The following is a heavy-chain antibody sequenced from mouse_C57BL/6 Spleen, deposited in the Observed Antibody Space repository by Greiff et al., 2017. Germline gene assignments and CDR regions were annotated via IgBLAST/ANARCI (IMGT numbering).Heavy chain of an antibody. J-gene: IGHJ4*01. V-gene: IGHV5-17*01. CDR2: ISSGSSTI. CDR3: ARHDWDVGGYAMYY. D-gene: IGHD4-1*01. Sequence: EVKLVESGGGLVKPGGSLKLSCAASGFTFSDYGMHWVRQAPEKGLEWVAYISSGSSTIYYADTVKGRFTISSDNAKNTLFLQMTSLRSENTAMYYCARHDWDVGGYAMYYCGQGTSVTASS. CDR1: GFTFSDYG.